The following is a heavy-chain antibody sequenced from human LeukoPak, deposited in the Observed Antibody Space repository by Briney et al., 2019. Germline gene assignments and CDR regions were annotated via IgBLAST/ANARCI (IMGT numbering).Heavy chain of an antibody. CDR2: IRSKAYGGTT. J-gene: IGHJ6*02. Sequence: GGSLRLSCTASGFTFGDYAMSWVRQAPGKGLEWVGFIRSKAYGGTTEYAASVKGRFTISRDDSKSIAYLQMNSLKTEDTAVYYCTRDPLYSNYVGSYYYYYYGMDVWGQGTTVTVSS. V-gene: IGHV3-49*04. CDR1: GFTFGDYA. D-gene: IGHD4-11*01. CDR3: TRDPLYSNYVGSYYYYYYGMDV.